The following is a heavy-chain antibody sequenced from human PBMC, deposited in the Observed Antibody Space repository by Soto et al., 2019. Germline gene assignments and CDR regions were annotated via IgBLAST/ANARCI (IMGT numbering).Heavy chain of an antibody. Sequence: LRLSCAASGFTFSSYWMHWVRQAPGEGLMWVSRINPDGSTTSYADSVKGRSTISRDNSKNTLYLQMNSLRAEDTAVYYCARGYGYWGQGTLVTVSS. CDR3: ARGYGY. D-gene: IGHD1-20*01. J-gene: IGHJ4*02. CDR1: GFTFSSYW. V-gene: IGHV3-74*01. CDR2: INPDGSTT.